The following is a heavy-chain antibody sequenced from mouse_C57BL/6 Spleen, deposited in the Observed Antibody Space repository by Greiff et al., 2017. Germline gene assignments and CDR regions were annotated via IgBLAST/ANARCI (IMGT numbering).Heavy chain of an antibody. CDR1: GYTFTEYT. D-gene: IGHD2-1*01. CDR3: ARHEEEVIYYGNYPLGPGLLDY. J-gene: IGHJ4*01. CDR2: FYPGSGSI. Sequence: QVQLQQSGAELVKPGASVKLSCKASGYTFTEYTIHWVKQRSGQGLEWIGWFYPGSGSIKYNEKFKDKATLTADKSSSTVYIELSRLTSEDSAVYFCARHEEEVIYYGNYPLGPGLLDYWGQGTSVTVSS. V-gene: IGHV1-62-2*01.